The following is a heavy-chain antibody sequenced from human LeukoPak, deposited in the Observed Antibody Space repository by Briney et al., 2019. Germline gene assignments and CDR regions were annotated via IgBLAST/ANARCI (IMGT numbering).Heavy chain of an antibody. CDR3: ARGGGYSGYLFYFDS. CDR2: ISGSGTGT. D-gene: IGHD5-12*01. J-gene: IGHJ4*02. CDR1: GPTLSVYA. Sequence: PGGSLRLSCAASGPTLSVYAMSWVRQAPGEGLEWVSGISGSGTGTYYADSVKGRFTISRDNSKNTLYLQMNSLSAEDTAVFYCARGGGYSGYLFYFDSWGQGTLVSVSS. V-gene: IGHV3-23*01.